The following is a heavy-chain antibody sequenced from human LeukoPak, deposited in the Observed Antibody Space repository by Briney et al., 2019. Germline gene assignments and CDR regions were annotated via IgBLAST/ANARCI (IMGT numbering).Heavy chain of an antibody. CDR3: ARDLWFGDVGMDV. J-gene: IGHJ6*02. CDR2: IYSGGST. D-gene: IGHD3-10*01. Sequence: QSGGSLRLSCAASGFTVSSNYMSWVRQAPGKGLEWVSVIYSGGSTYYADSVKGRFTISRDNSKNTLYLQMNSLGAEDTAVYYCARDLWFGDVGMDVWGQGTTVTVSS. V-gene: IGHV3-53*01. CDR1: GFTVSSNY.